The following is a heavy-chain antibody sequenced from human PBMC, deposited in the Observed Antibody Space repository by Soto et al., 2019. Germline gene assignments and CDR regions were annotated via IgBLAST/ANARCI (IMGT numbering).Heavy chain of an antibody. V-gene: IGHV4-34*01. D-gene: IGHD1-7*01. CDR3: ARELPNYYYGMDV. CDR2: INYSGST. Sequence: SETLSLTCAVYGGSFSGYYWSWIRQPPGKGLEWIGEINYSGSTNYNPSLKSRVTISVDTSKNQFSLNLSSVTAADTAVYYCARELPNYYYGMDVWGQGTTVTVSS. CDR1: GGSFSGYY. J-gene: IGHJ6*02.